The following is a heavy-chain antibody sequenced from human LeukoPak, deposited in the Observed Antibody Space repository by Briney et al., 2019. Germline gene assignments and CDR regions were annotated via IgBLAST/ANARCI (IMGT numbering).Heavy chain of an antibody. Sequence: VKVSCKASGATFSSYAISWVRQAPGQGLEWMGRIIPILGIANYAQKCQGRVTITADKSTSTAYMELSSLRSEDTPVYYCARTGQPAGRNYYYYGMDVWGQGTTVTVSS. D-gene: IGHD2-15*01. CDR2: IIPILGIA. J-gene: IGHJ6*02. V-gene: IGHV1-69*04. CDR3: ARTGQPAGRNYYYYGMDV. CDR1: GATFSSYA.